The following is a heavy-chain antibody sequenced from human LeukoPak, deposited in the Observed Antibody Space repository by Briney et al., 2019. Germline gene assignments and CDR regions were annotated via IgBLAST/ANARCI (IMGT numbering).Heavy chain of an antibody. CDR3: ARVPRDGSGSYYYYYYYMDV. CDR2: FGSSGDNT. Sequence: PGGSLRLSCAASGITVSTYAMTWVRQAPGKGLEWVTTFGSSGDNTYYADSVKGRFTISRDNSKNTIYLQMNSLRVEDTAVYYCARVPRDGSGSYYYYYYYMDVWGKGTTVTISS. CDR1: GITVSTYA. J-gene: IGHJ6*03. D-gene: IGHD3-10*01. V-gene: IGHV3-23*01.